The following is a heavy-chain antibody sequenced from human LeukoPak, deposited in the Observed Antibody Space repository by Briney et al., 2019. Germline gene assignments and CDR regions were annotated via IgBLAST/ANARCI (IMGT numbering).Heavy chain of an antibody. D-gene: IGHD5-12*01. CDR1: GGSITNSY. V-gene: IGHV4-59*01. CDR2: IHYSGNS. Sequence: SETLSLTCNVSGGSITNSYWNWIRQPPGKGLEWIGHIHYSGNSNYNSFLKSRVTISVGTSKNQFSLNLNSVTAADTAMYYCARDGQFGGYRGFWYFDLWGRGTLVTVSS. CDR3: ARDGQFGGYRGFWYFDL. J-gene: IGHJ2*01.